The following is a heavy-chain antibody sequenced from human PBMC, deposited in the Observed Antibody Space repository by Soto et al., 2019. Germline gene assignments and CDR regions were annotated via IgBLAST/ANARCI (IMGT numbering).Heavy chain of an antibody. CDR1: GFTFSSYA. V-gene: IGHV3-23*01. CDR2: ITGSGGAT. J-gene: IGHJ5*02. Sequence: GSLRLSCVPSGFTFSSYAMSWVRQAPGKGLEWVSSITGSGGATYHADSVKGRFTISRGNAKNTLYLQMNSLRAEDTAIYYCAKSSGWYVNNWLDPWGQGTLVTVSS. CDR3: AKSSGWYVNNWLDP. D-gene: IGHD6-19*01.